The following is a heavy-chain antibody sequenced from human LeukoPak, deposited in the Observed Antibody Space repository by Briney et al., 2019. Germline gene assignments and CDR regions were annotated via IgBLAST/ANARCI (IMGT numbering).Heavy chain of an antibody. Sequence: SETLSLTCAVYGGSFSGYYWSWIRQPPGKGLEWIGEINHSGSTNYNPSLKSRVTISVDTSKNQFSLKLSSVTAADTAVYYCARGGRSWLGVPQVWGQETLVTVSS. V-gene: IGHV4-34*01. CDR3: ARGGRSWLGVPQV. D-gene: IGHD6-13*01. CDR1: GGSFSGYY. CDR2: INHSGST. J-gene: IGHJ4*02.